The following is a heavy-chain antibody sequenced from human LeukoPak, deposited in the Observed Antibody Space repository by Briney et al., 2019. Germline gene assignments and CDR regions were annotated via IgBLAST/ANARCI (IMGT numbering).Heavy chain of an antibody. Sequence: PGGCLRLSCAASGFMFGHYAMHWVRQAPGKGLEWVARVSSDGRNKYYADSVTGRFTISRDRFNNTLFLQLNSLTTEDTAVYYCVREGYSGRYYRPFDDWGQGTLVTVSS. J-gene: IGHJ4*02. D-gene: IGHD1-26*01. V-gene: IGHV3-30*04. CDR2: VSSDGRNK. CDR1: GFMFGHYA. CDR3: VREGYSGRYYRPFDD.